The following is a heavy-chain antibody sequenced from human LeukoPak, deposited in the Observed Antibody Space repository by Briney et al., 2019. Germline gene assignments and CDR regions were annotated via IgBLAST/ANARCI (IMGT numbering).Heavy chain of an antibody. CDR1: GYNFTSYY. CDR3: ARNEPAVSVVDAFDV. V-gene: IGHV1-2*02. J-gene: IGHJ3*01. Sequence: ASVKVSCKASGYNFTSYYIHWVRQAPGQGLTWMGWINPDNGKTKYEPRFQGRVTMTWDTSINTAYVDLTGLRSDDTAVYYCARNEPAVSVVDAFDVWGQGTVVTVSS. CDR2: INPDNGKT. D-gene: IGHD1-1*01.